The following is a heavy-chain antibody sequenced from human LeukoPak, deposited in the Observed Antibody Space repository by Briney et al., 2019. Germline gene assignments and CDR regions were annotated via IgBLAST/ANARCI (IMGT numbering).Heavy chain of an antibody. CDR3: ARVHYYDYVWGSYRYMGGSFDY. CDR1: GYSLSSGYY. V-gene: IGHV4-38-2*01. CDR2: IYHSGST. D-gene: IGHD3-16*02. J-gene: IGHJ4*02. Sequence: PSETLSLTCAVSGYSLSSGYYWGWIRQPPGKGLEWIGSIYHSGSTYYNPSLKSRVTISVDTSKNQFSLKLSSVTAADTAVYYCARVHYYDYVWGSYRYMGGSFDYWGQGTLVTVSS.